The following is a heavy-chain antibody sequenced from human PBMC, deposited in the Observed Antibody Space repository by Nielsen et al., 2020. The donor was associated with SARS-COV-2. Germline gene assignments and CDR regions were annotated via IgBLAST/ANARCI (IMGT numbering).Heavy chain of an antibody. CDR2: IYSGGST. Sequence: WIRQPPGKGLEWVSVIYSGGSTYYADSVEGRFTISRDNSKNTLYLQMNSLRAEDTAVYYCARGGLTIFGVVIIFDYYGMDVWGQGTTVTVSS. J-gene: IGHJ6*02. CDR3: ARGGLTIFGVVIIFDYYGMDV. D-gene: IGHD3-3*01. V-gene: IGHV3-53*01.